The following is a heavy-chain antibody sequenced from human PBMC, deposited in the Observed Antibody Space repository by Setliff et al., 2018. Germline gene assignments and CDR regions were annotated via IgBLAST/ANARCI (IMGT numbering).Heavy chain of an antibody. V-gene: IGHV3-11*04. J-gene: IGHJ4*01. CDR3: ARDGNNWNDLDY. D-gene: IGHD1-20*01. CDR2: ISTSGGTI. CDR1: GYSISSGHY. Sequence: LSLTCTVSGYSISSGHYWGWTRQPPGKGLEWVSYISTSGGTIHYADSVKRRFTISRDNAKNSLYLQMNSLRVEDTALYYCARDGNNWNDLDYWGHGTLVTVSS.